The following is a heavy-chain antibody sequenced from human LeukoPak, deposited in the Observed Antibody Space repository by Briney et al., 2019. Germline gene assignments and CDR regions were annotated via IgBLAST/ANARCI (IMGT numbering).Heavy chain of an antibody. CDR3: ARHPGLGTPSSLNYYGLHV. D-gene: IGHD3-16*01. Sequence: WVRQPPGKGLEWIGSIYDSGSCYYNPSLKSRVTISVDTSKNQFSLKLTSVTATDTAVYYCARHPGLGTPSSLNYYGLHVWGQGTTVTVSS. V-gene: IGHV4-39*01. J-gene: IGHJ6*02. CDR2: IYDSGSC.